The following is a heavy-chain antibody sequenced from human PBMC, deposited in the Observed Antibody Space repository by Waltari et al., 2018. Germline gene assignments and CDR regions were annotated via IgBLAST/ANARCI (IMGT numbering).Heavy chain of an antibody. V-gene: IGHV3-30*18. J-gene: IGHJ6*02. D-gene: IGHD4-4*01. Sequence: QVQLVESGGGVVQPGRSLRLSCAASGFTFSSYGLHWVRQAPGKGVAVISYDGSNKYYADSVKGRFTISRDNSKNTLYLQMNSLRAEDTAVYYCAKDRRAYSNYRFYYYYGMDVWGQGTTVTVSS. CDR2: ISYDGSNK. CDR3: AKDRRAYSNYRFYYYYGMDV. CDR1: GFTFSSYG.